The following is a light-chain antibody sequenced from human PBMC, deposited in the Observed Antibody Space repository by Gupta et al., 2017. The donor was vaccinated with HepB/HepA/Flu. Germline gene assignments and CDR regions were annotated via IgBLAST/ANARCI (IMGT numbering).Light chain of an antibody. J-gene: IGKJ1*01. CDR3: QPSYSTLTWT. V-gene: IGKV1-39*01. CDR2: AAS. CDR1: QSISSY. Sequence: DIQMTQSPSSLSASVGDRVTITCRASQSISSYLNWYQQKPGKAPKLLIYAASSLQSGVPSRFSGSGCGTDFTLTISSPQPEHSAPYYCQPSYSTLTWTFGQGTKVEIK.